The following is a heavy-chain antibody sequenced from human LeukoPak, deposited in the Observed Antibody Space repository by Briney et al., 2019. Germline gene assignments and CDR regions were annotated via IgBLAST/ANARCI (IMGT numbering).Heavy chain of an antibody. Sequence: GGSLRLSCTASGFTFSTYAMSWVRQAPGKGLEWVSAISGRGDTTYYADSVKGRFTISRDNSKNTLYLRMNSLRVEDTAVYYCARGLHISVRAPPDFWGQGTLVTVSS. CDR1: GFTFSTYA. V-gene: IGHV3-23*01. J-gene: IGHJ4*02. CDR2: ISGRGDTT. CDR3: ARGLHISVRAPPDF. D-gene: IGHD2-21*01.